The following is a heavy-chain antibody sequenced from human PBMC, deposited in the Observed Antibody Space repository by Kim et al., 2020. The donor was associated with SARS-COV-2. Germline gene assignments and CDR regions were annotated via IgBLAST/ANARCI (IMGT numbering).Heavy chain of an antibody. Sequence: GGSLRLSCAASGSNFGSHHMHWVRQAPGKGLEWVAVIWYDGSKQYYADSMKGRFTISRDNSKNMLFLQMNSPRAEDTALYYCARFFGTQLDSWGQGTLVTVSS. CDR1: GSNFGSHH. CDR3: ARFFGTQLDS. J-gene: IGHJ5*01. V-gene: IGHV3-33*01. D-gene: IGHD3-10*01. CDR2: IWYDGSKQ.